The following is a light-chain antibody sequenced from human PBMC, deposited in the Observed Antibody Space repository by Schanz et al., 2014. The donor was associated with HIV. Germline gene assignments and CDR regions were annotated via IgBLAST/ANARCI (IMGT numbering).Light chain of an antibody. V-gene: IGLV1-47*02. CDR3: AAWDDSLSGRV. CDR1: TSNVVSNY. Sequence: QSVLTQPPSVSAAPEQKITISCSGGTSNVVSNYVSWYQQLPGTAPKLHIFGYSNRPSGVPDRFSGSKSGTSASLAISGLRSEDEADYYCAAWDDSLSGRVFGGGTKLTVL. J-gene: IGLJ3*02. CDR2: GYS.